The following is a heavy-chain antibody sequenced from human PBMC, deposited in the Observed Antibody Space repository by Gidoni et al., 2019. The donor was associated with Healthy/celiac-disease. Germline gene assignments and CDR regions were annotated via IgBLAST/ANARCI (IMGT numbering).Heavy chain of an antibody. Sequence: DVQLVESGGGLVQPGGSLRLSASASGFTFSSYAMHWVRQAPGKGLEYVSAISSNGGSTYYADSVKGRFTISRDNSKNTLYLQMSSLRAEDTAVYYCVKVGVAGYFDYWGQGTLVTVSS. CDR1: GFTFSSYA. V-gene: IGHV3-64D*06. D-gene: IGHD6-19*01. CDR3: VKVGVAGYFDY. J-gene: IGHJ4*02. CDR2: ISSNGGST.